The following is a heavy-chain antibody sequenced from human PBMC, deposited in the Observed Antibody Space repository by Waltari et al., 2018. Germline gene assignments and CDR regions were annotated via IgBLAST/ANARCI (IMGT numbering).Heavy chain of an antibody. CDR1: GGTFSSYT. CDR3: ARDRRIVVVRGGMDV. CDR2: IIPILGIA. D-gene: IGHD2-15*01. J-gene: IGHJ6*02. V-gene: IGHV1-69*08. Sequence: QVQLVQSGAEVKKPGSSVKVSCKASGGTFSSYTISWVRQAPGQGLEWMGRIIPILGIANYAQKFQGRVTITADKSTSTAYMELSSLRSEDTAVYYCARDRRIVVVRGGMDVWGQGTTVTVSS.